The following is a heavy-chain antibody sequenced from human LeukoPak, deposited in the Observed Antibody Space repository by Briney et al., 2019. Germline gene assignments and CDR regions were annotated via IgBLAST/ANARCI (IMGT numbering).Heavy chain of an antibody. V-gene: IGHV4-4*02. D-gene: IGHD4/OR15-4a*01. J-gene: IGHJ4*02. CDR3: ARQLTFDY. Sequence: SETLSLTCGVSGGSITSTNWWSWVRQPPGQGLEWIGYIFYSGSTNYNPSLKSRVTISVDTSKNQFSLKLSSVTAADTAVYYCARQLTFDYWGQGTLVTVSS. CDR1: GGSITSTNW. CDR2: IFYSGST.